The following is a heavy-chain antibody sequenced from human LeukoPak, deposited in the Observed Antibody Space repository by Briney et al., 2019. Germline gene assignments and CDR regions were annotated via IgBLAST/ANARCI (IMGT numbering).Heavy chain of an antibody. Sequence: SETLSLTCTVSGGSISSGGYYWSWIRQPPGKGLEWIGYIYHSGSTYYNPSLKSRVTISVDRSKNQFSLKLSSVTAADTAVYYCARGIGYCSSTSCYLAAFDIWGQGTMVTVSS. V-gene: IGHV4-30-2*01. J-gene: IGHJ3*02. CDR1: GGSISSGGYY. CDR2: IYHSGST. CDR3: ARGIGYCSSTSCYLAAFDI. D-gene: IGHD2-2*01.